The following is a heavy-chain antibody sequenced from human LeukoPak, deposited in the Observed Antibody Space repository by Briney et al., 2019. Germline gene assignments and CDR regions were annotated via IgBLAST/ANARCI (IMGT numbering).Heavy chain of an antibody. Sequence: PGGSLRLSCAASGFTFSSYAMHWVRQAPGKGLEWVAVISYDGSNKYYADSVKGRFTISRDNSKNTLYPQMNSLRAEDTAVYYCAREATGADYWGQGTLVTVSS. V-gene: IGHV3-30-3*01. CDR2: ISYDGSNK. D-gene: IGHD5-12*01. CDR3: AREATGADY. CDR1: GFTFSSYA. J-gene: IGHJ4*02.